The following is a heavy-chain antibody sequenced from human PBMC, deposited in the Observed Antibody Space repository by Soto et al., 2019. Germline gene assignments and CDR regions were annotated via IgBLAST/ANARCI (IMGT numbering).Heavy chain of an antibody. Sequence: PSETLSLTCTVSGGSISSGDYYWSWIRQPPGKGLEWIGYIYYSGSTYYNPSLKSRVTISVDTSKNQFSLKLSSVTAADTAVYYCARSSYRSHVNWFDPWGQGTLVTVSS. CDR3: ARSSYRSHVNWFDP. CDR2: IYYSGST. V-gene: IGHV4-30-4*01. J-gene: IGHJ5*02. CDR1: GGSISSGDYY. D-gene: IGHD4-4*01.